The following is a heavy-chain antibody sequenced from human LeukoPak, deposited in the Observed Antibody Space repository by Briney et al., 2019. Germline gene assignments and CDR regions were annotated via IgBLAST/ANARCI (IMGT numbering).Heavy chain of an antibody. J-gene: IGHJ4*02. Sequence: GGSLRLSCAASGFTFSSYSMNWVRQAPGKGLEWVSSISSSSSYIYYADSVKGRFTISRDNAKNPLYLQMNSLRAEDTAVYYCARARLDYDSSRNYFDYWGQGTLVTVSS. CDR3: ARARLDYDSSRNYFDY. CDR1: GFTFSSYS. D-gene: IGHD3-22*01. V-gene: IGHV3-21*01. CDR2: ISSSSSYI.